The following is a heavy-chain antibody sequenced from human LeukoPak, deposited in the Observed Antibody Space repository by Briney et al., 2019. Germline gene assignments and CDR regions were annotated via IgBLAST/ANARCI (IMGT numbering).Heavy chain of an antibody. D-gene: IGHD5-18*01. V-gene: IGHV1-8*01. Sequence: ASVKVSCKASGYTFTNSDINWVRQATGQGLEWMGWVNPNSGYTGSAQKFQGRLTMTRNTSISTVYMELSSLTSEDTAVYYCASSDTAMVQSTYFDYWGQGTLVTVSS. CDR1: GYTFTNSD. CDR3: ASSDTAMVQSTYFDY. CDR2: VNPNSGYT. J-gene: IGHJ4*02.